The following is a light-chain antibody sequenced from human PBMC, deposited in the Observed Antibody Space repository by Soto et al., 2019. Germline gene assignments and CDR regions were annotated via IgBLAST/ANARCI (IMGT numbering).Light chain of an antibody. Sequence: ERVITPSPDPVSVSLRESATLSCRASQTVTTNLAWYQHKPGQAPRLLIYGASTRASGIPARFSGSGSGTDFTLTITSLRSEDSALYYCQQYNNWPPITFGQGTRLEIK. CDR1: QTVTTN. CDR2: GAS. V-gene: IGKV3-15*01. CDR3: QQYNNWPPIT. J-gene: IGKJ5*01.